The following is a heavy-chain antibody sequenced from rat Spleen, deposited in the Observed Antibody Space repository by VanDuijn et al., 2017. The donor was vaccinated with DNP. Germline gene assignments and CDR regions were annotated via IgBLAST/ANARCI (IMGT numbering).Heavy chain of an antibody. CDR2: ISASGGST. Sequence: EVQLVESGGGLVQPGRSLKLSCAASGFTFSSFPMAWVRQAATKGLEWVATISASGGSTYYRDSVKGRFTISRVNAQSTLYLQMDSLRSEDTATYYCARRGYYSEPLDYWGQGVMVTVSS. D-gene: IGHD1-1*01. V-gene: IGHV5-46*01. J-gene: IGHJ2*01. CDR3: ARRGYYSEPLDY. CDR1: GFTFSSFP.